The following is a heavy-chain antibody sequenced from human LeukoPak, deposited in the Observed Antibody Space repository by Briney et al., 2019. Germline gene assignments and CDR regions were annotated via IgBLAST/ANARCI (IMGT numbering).Heavy chain of an antibody. Sequence: GRSLRLSCAASGFTFSSYAMHWVRQAPGKGLEWVAVKSYDGSNKYYADSVKGRFTISRDNSKNTLYLQMNSLRAEDTAVYYCARAPLSVYYYDSSGYLDYWGQGTLVTVSS. CDR3: ARAPLSVYYYDSSGYLDY. D-gene: IGHD3-22*01. CDR2: KSYDGSNK. V-gene: IGHV3-30-3*01. J-gene: IGHJ4*02. CDR1: GFTFSSYA.